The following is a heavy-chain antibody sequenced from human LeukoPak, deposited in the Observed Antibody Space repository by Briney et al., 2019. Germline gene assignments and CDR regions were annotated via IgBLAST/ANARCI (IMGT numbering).Heavy chain of an antibody. CDR1: GFTVSTNF. CDR2: IYYSGST. CDR3: ARGSPVGGY. D-gene: IGHD3-10*01. J-gene: IGHJ4*02. Sequence: GSLRLSCAASGFTVSTNFMSWVRQAPGKGLEWIGYIYYSGSTNYNPSLRSRVTISVDTSKNQFSLNLRSVTAADTAVYYCARGSPVGGYWGQGTLVTVSS. V-gene: IGHV4-59*02.